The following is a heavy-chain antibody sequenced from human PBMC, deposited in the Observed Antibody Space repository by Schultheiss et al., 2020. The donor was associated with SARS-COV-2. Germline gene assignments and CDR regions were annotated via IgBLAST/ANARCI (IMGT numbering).Heavy chain of an antibody. Sequence: SQTLSLTCTVSGGSISSYYWSWIRQPAGKGLEWIGRIYTSGSTNYNPSLKSRVTISVDTSKNQFSLKLSSVTAADTAVYYCARLGYSSSWYYFDYWGQGTLVTVSS. CDR1: GGSISSYY. CDR2: IYTSGST. CDR3: ARLGYSSSWYYFDY. V-gene: IGHV4-4*07. J-gene: IGHJ4*02. D-gene: IGHD6-13*01.